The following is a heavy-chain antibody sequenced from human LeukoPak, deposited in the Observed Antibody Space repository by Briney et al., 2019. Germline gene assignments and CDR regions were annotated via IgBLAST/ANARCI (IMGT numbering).Heavy chain of an antibody. V-gene: IGHV3-7*04. D-gene: IGHD2-15*01. CDR1: GFTFSSYW. J-gene: IGHJ4*02. Sequence: PGGSLRLSCAASGFTFSSYWMTWVRQAPGKGLEWVASIKEDGSEEYYVDSVKGRFAISRDNANHSLYLQMNSLRAEESAVFYCARHYCSGGTCYSDRPFDYWGQGTLVTVSS. CDR2: IKEDGSEE. CDR3: ARHYCSGGTCYSDRPFDY.